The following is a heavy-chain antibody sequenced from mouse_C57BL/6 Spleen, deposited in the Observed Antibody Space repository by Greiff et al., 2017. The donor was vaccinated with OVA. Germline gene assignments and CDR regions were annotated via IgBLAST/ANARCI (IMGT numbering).Heavy chain of an antibody. CDR1: GYTFTSYG. Sequence: LVESGAELARPGASVKLSCKASGYTFTSYGISWVKQRTGQGLEWIGEIYPRSGNTYYNEKFKGKATLTADKSSSTAYMELRSLTSEDSAVYFCARSNYGSSAAWFAYWGQGTLVTVSA. J-gene: IGHJ3*01. D-gene: IGHD1-1*01. CDR2: IYPRSGNT. CDR3: ARSNYGSSAAWFAY. V-gene: IGHV1-81*01.